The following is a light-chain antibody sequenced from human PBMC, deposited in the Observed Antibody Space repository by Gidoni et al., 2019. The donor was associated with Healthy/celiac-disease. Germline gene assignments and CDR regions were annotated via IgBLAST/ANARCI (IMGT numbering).Light chain of an antibody. V-gene: IGKV1-39*01. CDR3: QQSYGTLMYT. CDR1: QSISSY. J-gene: IGKJ2*01. Sequence: DIQMTQSPSSLSASVGDRVTITCRASQSISSYLNWYQQKPGKAPKLLIYAASSLQSGVPSRFSGSGSGTDFTLTISSLQPEDFATYYCQQSYGTLMYTFGQXTKLEIK. CDR2: AAS.